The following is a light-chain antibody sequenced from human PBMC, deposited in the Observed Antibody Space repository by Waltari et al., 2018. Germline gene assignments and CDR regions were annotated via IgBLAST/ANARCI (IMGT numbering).Light chain of an antibody. J-gene: IGLJ3*02. V-gene: IGLV2-23*01. CDR2: ECT. Sequence: QSALTQPASMSGSPGQSITVPCTGTSRAIGDYVLGSWYQQFPGKAPKLIIYECTERPSGISSRFSGSKSGNTAFLTISGLQAEDEADYHCCSYGGPSSWVFGGGTKLTVL. CDR1: SRAIGDYVL. CDR3: CSYGGPSSWV.